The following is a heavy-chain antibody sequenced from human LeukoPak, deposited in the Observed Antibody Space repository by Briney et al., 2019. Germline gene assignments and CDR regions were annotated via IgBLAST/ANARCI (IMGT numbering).Heavy chain of an antibody. V-gene: IGHV7-4-1*02. CDR3: ARDYTLTLGTTTYFQH. CDR2: INTNTGNP. D-gene: IGHD1-7*01. CDR1: GYIFDIYA. J-gene: IGHJ1*01. Sequence: ASVKVSCKASGYIFDIYALIWVRQAPGQGLELMEWINTNTGNPTYAQGFTGRFVFSLDTSVSTAYLQISSLKAEDTAVYYCARDYTLTLGTTTYFQHWGQGTLVTVSS.